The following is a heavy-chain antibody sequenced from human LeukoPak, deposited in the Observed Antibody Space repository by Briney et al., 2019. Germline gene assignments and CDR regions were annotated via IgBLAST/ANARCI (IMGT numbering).Heavy chain of an antibody. CDR2: ISSTSHYV. CDR3: ARDEKAVAY. V-gene: IGHV3-21*04. D-gene: IGHD6-19*01. CDR1: GFMFTSFS. J-gene: IGHJ4*02. Sequence: GGSLRLSCTASGFMFTSFSMTWVRQAPGKGLEWVSSISSTSHYVYYADSVKGRFTISRDNAKNSLYLQMNSLRAEDTAVYYCARDEKAVAYWGQGTLVTVSS.